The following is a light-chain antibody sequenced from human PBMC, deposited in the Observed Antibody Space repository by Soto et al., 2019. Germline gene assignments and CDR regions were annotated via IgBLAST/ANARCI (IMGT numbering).Light chain of an antibody. CDR3: QQTYSTLLT. Sequence: DIQMTQSPSSLSASVGDRVTITCRASQSISISLNWYQHKPGQAPKLLIYAASSLQSGVPSRFSGSGSGTDFTLTITSLQPEDFASYYCQQTYSTLLTFGGGTRVEI. CDR1: QSISIS. V-gene: IGKV1-39*01. J-gene: IGKJ4*01. CDR2: AAS.